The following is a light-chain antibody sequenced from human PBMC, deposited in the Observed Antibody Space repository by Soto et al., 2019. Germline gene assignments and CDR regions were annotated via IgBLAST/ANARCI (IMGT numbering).Light chain of an antibody. CDR3: QQYVTPPFT. CDR2: GAS. J-gene: IGKJ2*01. Sequence: EIVLTQTPGTLSLSPGEGATLSCKASESVISDYLAWYQRKPGQAPRLLIYGASNRPTGISDRFSGSGSGTDVTLTITRLEPEDFAVYYCQQYVTPPFTFGQGTKLEIK. V-gene: IGKV3-20*01. CDR1: ESVISDY.